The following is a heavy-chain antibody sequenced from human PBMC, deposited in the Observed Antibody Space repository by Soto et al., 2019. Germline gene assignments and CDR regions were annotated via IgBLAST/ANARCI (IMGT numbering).Heavy chain of an antibody. Sequence: QSQTLSLTCAISGDSVSSNSAAWNWIRQSPSRGLEWLGRTYYRSKWYNDYAVSVKSRITINPDTSKNQFSLQLNSVTPEDTAVYYCARVFAYCSGGSCYLRDWFDPWGQGTLVTVSS. J-gene: IGHJ5*02. CDR2: TYYRSKWYN. CDR3: ARVFAYCSGGSCYLRDWFDP. CDR1: GDSVSSNSAA. V-gene: IGHV6-1*01. D-gene: IGHD2-15*01.